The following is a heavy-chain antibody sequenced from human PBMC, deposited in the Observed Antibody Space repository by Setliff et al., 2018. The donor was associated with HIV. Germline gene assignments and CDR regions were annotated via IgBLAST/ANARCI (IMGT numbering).Heavy chain of an antibody. CDR2: INYSGKT. V-gene: IGHV4-34*01. CDR3: ARATYGSRAGTGLYFDS. D-gene: IGHD6-6*01. J-gene: IGHJ4*02. CDR1: GGSFSGFY. Sequence: SDTLSLTCGISGGSFSGFYWAWIRQPPGKGLEWIGEINYSGKTNKNPSLKSRVTISADTSRTQFSLNLISVTAADTAVYYCARATYGSRAGTGLYFDSWGQGALVTVSS.